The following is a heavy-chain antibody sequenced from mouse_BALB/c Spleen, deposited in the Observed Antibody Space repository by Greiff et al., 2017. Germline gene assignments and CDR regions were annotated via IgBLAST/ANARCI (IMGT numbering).Heavy chain of an antibody. CDR1: GFSLTGYG. Sequence: QVQLKQSGPGLVAPSQSLSITCTVSGFSLTGYGVNWVRQPPGKGLEWLGMIWGDGSTDYNSALKSRLSISKDNSKSQVFLKMNSLQTDDTARYYGARDGYYVDYDMDYWGQGTSVTVSA. CDR3: ARDGYYVDYDMDY. J-gene: IGHJ4*01. V-gene: IGHV2-6-7*01. D-gene: IGHD2-3*01. CDR2: IWGDGST.